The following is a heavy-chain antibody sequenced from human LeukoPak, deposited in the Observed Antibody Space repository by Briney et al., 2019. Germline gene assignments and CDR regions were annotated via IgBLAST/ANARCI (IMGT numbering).Heavy chain of an antibody. Sequence: SQTLSLTCTVSGGSISSGSYYWSWIRQPAGKGLEWIGRIYTSGSTNYNPSLKSRVTISVDTSKNQFSLKLGSVTAADTAVYYCARDLGAPYAFDIWGQGTMVTVSS. CDR1: GGSISSGSYY. V-gene: IGHV4-61*02. J-gene: IGHJ3*02. CDR3: ARDLGAPYAFDI. CDR2: IYTSGST. D-gene: IGHD1-26*01.